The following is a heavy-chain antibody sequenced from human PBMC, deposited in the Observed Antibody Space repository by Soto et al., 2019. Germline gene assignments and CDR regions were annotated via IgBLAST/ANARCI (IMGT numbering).Heavy chain of an antibody. CDR1: GFNFRNYA. CDR2: IWSDGSEK. D-gene: IGHD4-4*01. J-gene: IGHJ5*02. CDR3: VKDPSPTTGPTEDNWFDT. V-gene: IGHV3-33*06. Sequence: SLRLSCAASGFNFRNYAMHWVRQAPGKGLEWVAVIWSDGSEKYYGASVKGRVTISRDNFKNTVSLQMNSLRVEDTAIYYCVKDPSPTTGPTEDNWFDTWGLGTLVTVSS.